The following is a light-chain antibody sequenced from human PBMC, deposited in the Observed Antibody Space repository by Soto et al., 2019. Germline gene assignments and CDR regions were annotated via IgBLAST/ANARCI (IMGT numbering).Light chain of an antibody. Sequence: EIAMTQSPATLSVSPGERATLSCSASHSVNSNLAWYQQKPGQAPRLLIYGASTRATGIPARFSGSGSWTDFTVTISSLQSEDVAVYYCQHYNNWPLTFGGGTKVEIK. V-gene: IGKV3-15*01. CDR1: HSVNSN. CDR3: QHYNNWPLT. J-gene: IGKJ4*01. CDR2: GAS.